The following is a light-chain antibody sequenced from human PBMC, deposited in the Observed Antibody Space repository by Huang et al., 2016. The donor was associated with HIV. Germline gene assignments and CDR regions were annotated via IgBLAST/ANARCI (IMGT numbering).Light chain of an antibody. J-gene: IGKJ5*01. V-gene: IGKV1-12*01. Sequence: DIQMTQSPSSVSASVGERVTITCRASQDISSYVAWYQQKPGKAPKLLIYATSTLQIGVPSRFSGSSSGTEFTLTISSLQPEDFATYYCQQTDRFSITFGQGTRLEIK. CDR3: QQTDRFSIT. CDR1: QDISSY. CDR2: ATS.